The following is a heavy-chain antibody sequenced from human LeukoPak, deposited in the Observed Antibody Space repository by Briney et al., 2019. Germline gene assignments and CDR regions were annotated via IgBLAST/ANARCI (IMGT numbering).Heavy chain of an antibody. CDR2: IYYSGST. D-gene: IGHD3-10*01. V-gene: IGHV4-59*08. CDR3: ARHRRRGAFGELSW. J-gene: IGHJ4*02. Sequence: SETLSLTCTVSGGSISSYYWSWIRQPPGKGLEWIGYIYYSGSTNYNPSLKSRVTISVDTSKNQFSLKLSSVTAADTAVYYCARHRRRGAFGELSWWGQGTLVTVSS. CDR1: GGSISSYY.